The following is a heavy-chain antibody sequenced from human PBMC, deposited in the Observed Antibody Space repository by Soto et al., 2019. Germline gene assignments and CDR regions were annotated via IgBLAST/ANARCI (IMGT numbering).Heavy chain of an antibody. CDR1: GFTFSSYG. D-gene: IGHD3-22*01. V-gene: IGHV3-30*18. Sequence: HPGGSLRLSCAASGFTFSSYGMHWVRQAPGKGLEWVAVISYDGSNKYYADSVKGRFTISRDNSKNTLYLQMNSLRAEDTAVYYCANHDYYDSSGYLDWGQGTLVTVSS. CDR2: ISYDGSNK. J-gene: IGHJ4*02. CDR3: ANHDYYDSSGYLD.